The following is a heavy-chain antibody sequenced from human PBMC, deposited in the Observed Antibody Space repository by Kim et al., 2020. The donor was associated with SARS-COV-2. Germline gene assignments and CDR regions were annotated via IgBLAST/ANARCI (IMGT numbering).Heavy chain of an antibody. Sequence: GGSLRLSCAASGFTFSRTSMNWVRQAPGKGLEWVSYISNSGTIYYADSVKGRFTISRDNAKKSMYLQMDNLRDEDTAVYYCSSFFDYWGRGTLVTVS. CDR1: GFTFSRTS. CDR3: SSFFDY. J-gene: IGHJ4*02. D-gene: IGHD6-6*01. CDR2: ISNSGTI. V-gene: IGHV3-48*02.